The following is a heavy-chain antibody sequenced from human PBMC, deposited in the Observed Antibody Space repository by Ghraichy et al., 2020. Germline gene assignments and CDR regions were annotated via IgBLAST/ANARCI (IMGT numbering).Heavy chain of an antibody. CDR3: ARATYYDFWSGPPLPDY. CDR2: IYYSGST. V-gene: IGHV4-31*03. Sequence: SETLSLTCTVSGGSISSGGYYWSWIRQHPGKGLEWIGYIYYSGSTYYNPSLKSRVTISVDTSKNQFSLKLSSVTAADTAVYYCARATYYDFWSGPPLPDYWCQETLVTVSS. CDR1: GGSISSGGYY. D-gene: IGHD3-3*01. J-gene: IGHJ4*02.